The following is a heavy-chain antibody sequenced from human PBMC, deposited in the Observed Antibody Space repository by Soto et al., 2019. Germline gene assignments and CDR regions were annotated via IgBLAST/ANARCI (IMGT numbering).Heavy chain of an antibody. V-gene: IGHV5-51*01. CDR3: ARPRVLRFSGGGMDV. J-gene: IGHJ6*02. CDR1: GYSFTSYW. CDR2: IYPGDSDT. D-gene: IGHD3-3*01. Sequence: GESLKISCKGSGYSFTSYWIGWVRQMPGKGLEWMGIIYPGDSDTRYSPSFQGQVTISADKSISTAYLQWSSLKASDTAMYYWARPRVLRFSGGGMDVWGQGTTVTVSS.